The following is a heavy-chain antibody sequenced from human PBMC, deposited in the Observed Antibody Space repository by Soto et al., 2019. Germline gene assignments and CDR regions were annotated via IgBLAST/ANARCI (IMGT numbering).Heavy chain of an antibody. V-gene: IGHV4-59*01. D-gene: IGHD2-15*01. Sequence: SETLSLTCTVSGGSISSYYWSWIRQPPGKGLEWIGYIYYSGSTNYNPSLKSRVTISVDTSKNQFSLKLSSVTAADTAVYYCARDIGAYCSGGSCSTRFFDYWGQGTLVTVSS. CDR2: IYYSGST. J-gene: IGHJ4*02. CDR1: GGSISSYY. CDR3: ARDIGAYCSGGSCSTRFFDY.